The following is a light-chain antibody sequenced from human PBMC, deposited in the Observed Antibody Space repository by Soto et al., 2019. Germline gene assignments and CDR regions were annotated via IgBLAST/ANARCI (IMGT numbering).Light chain of an antibody. CDR3: GSWDSSLSAYV. Sequence: QSVMTQPPSVSAAPGQRVTISCSGSSSNIGGSSVSWYQQLPGTAPKLLIYDDDKRASGIPDRFSGSKSGTSATLGITGFQTGDEADYYCGSWDSSLSAYVFGTGTKLTVL. J-gene: IGLJ1*01. V-gene: IGLV1-51*01. CDR1: SSNIGGSS. CDR2: DDD.